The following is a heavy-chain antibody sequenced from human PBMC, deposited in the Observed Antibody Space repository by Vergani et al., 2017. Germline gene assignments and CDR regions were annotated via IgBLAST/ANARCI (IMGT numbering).Heavy chain of an antibody. V-gene: IGHV4-39*01. CDR2: IYYSGST. CDR1: GGSISSSSYY. D-gene: IGHD3-3*01. Sequence: QLQLQESGPGLVKPSETLSLTCTVSGGSISSSSYYWGWIRQPPGKGLEWIGSIYYSGSTYYNPSLKSRVTISVDTSKNQFSLKLSSVTAADTAVYYCASLDGYNYDFWSGERPHWGQGTLVTVSS. J-gene: IGHJ4*02. CDR3: ASLDGYNYDFWSGERPH.